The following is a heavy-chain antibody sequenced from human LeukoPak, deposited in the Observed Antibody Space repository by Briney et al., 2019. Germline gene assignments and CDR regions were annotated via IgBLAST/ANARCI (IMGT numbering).Heavy chain of an antibody. CDR3: ARDRPGDY. J-gene: IGHJ4*02. CDR1: GGSISTYY. D-gene: IGHD2-2*01. V-gene: IGHV4-59*01. CDR2: ISYSGST. Sequence: SETLXLTCTVSGGSISTYYWNWIRQSPGKGLEWIGYISYSGSTNYNPSLKSRVTISVDTSKDQFSLNLNSVTAADTAVYYCARDRPGDYWGQGTLVTVSS.